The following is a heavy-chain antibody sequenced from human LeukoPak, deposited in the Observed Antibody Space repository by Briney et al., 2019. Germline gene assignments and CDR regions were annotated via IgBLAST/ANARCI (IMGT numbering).Heavy chain of an antibody. CDR1: GGSISSYY. J-gene: IGHJ6*02. CDR3: ARSTTVTTSYYYYYGMDV. V-gene: IGHV4-4*07. CDR2: IYTSGST. D-gene: IGHD4-11*01. Sequence: SETLSLTGTVSGGSISSYYGSWFRQPAGKGLEWIGRIYTSGSTNYNPSLKSRVTMSVDTSKNQFSLKLSSVTAADTAVYYCARSTTVTTSYYYYYGMDVWGQGTTVTVSS.